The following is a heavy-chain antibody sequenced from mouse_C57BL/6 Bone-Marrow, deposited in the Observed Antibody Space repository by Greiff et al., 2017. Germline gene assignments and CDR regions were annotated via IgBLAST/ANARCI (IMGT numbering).Heavy chain of an antibody. CDR2: IYPRSGNT. D-gene: IGHD1-1*01. V-gene: IGHV1-81*01. CDR3: ARDYYGRYYYAMDY. CDR1: GYTFTSYG. J-gene: IGHJ4*01. Sequence: VKLQESGAELARPGASVKLSCKASGYTFTSYGISWVKQRTGQGLEWIGEIYPRSGNTYYNEKFKGKATLTADKSSSTAYMELRSLTSEDSAVYFCARDYYGRYYYAMDYWGQGTSVTVSS.